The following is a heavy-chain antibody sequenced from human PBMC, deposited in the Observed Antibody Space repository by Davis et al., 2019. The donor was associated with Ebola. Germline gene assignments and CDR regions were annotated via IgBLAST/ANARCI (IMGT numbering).Heavy chain of an antibody. CDR2: IIPIFGTA. D-gene: IGHD3-9*01. V-gene: IGHV1-69*13. Sequence: SVKVSCKASGYTFSTYGISWVRQAPGQGLEWMGGIIPIFGTANYAQKFQGRVTITADESTSTAYMELSSLRSDDTAVYYCARGPSVVLRYFDWNNRLDVWGQGTTVTVSS. CDR1: GYTFSTYG. J-gene: IGHJ6*02. CDR3: ARGPSVVLRYFDWNNRLDV.